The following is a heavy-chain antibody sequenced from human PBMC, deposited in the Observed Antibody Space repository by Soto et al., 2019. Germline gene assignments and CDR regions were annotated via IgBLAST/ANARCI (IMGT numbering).Heavy chain of an antibody. CDR2: ISWNSGSI. CDR1: GFTFDDYA. D-gene: IGHD3-3*01. Sequence: EVQLVESGGGLVQPGRSLRLSCAASGFTFDDYAMHWVRQAPGKGLEWVSGISWNSGSIGYADSVKGRFTISRDNAKNFLYLQMNSLRAEDTALYYCAKGTVFGGPPPLYYMDVWGKGTTVTVSS. CDR3: AKGTVFGGPPPLYYMDV. J-gene: IGHJ6*03. V-gene: IGHV3-9*01.